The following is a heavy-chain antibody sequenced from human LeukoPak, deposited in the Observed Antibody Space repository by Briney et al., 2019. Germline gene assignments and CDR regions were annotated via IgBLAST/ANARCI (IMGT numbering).Heavy chain of an antibody. CDR1: GFTVSSNY. J-gene: IGHJ5*02. D-gene: IGHD1-26*01. CDR3: ARDVGGYARFDP. V-gene: IGHV3-53*01. CDR2: IYSGGST. Sequence: GGSLRLSCAASGFTVSSNYMSWLRQAPGKGLEWVSVIYSGGSTYYADSVKGRFTTSRDNSKNTLYLQMNSLRAEDTAVYYCARDVGGYARFDPWGQGTLVTVSS.